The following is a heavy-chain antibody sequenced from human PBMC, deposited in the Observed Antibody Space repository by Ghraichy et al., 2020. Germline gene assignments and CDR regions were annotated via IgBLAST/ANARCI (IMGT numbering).Heavy chain of an antibody. D-gene: IGHD3-3*01. CDR2: TYYSGVT. J-gene: IGHJ5*02. CDR3: ARQPFDFCISSQEAPRAIDP. Sequence: SETLSLTCSVSGVSISTSSHYWGWIRQPPGKGLEWIGNTYYSGVTYYNPSLKRRVTISVDTSKNQFPLKLSSVTAADTAVYYCARQPFDFCISSQEAPRAIDPLGQGTLVTVSS. V-gene: IGHV4-39*01. CDR1: GVSISTSSHY.